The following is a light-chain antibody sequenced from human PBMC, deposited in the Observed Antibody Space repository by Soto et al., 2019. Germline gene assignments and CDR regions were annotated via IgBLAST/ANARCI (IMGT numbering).Light chain of an antibody. J-gene: IGKJ5*01. CDR3: QQYAGPPTT. CDR1: QTVSNNY. CDR2: GAS. V-gene: IGKV3-20*01. Sequence: EIVLTQSPGTLSLSPGDRATLSCRASQTVSNNYLAWCQQKPGQAPRVIMYGASRRATGIPDRFSGGGSGTDFTLTISRLEPEYFAVYFCQQYAGPPTTFGQGTRLEIK.